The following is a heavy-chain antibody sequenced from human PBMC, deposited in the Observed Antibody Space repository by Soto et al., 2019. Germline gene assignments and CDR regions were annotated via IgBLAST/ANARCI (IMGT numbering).Heavy chain of an antibody. D-gene: IGHD5-18*01. CDR3: AISDTAMAGYFDY. CDR1: GFTFSSYA. CDR2: ISGSGGST. V-gene: IGHV3-23*01. J-gene: IGHJ4*02. Sequence: EVQLLESGGGLVQPGGSLRLSCAASGFTFSSYAMSWVRQAPGKGLEWVSAISGSGGSTYYADSVKGRFTISRDNSKNTLDLQMNSLRAEDTAVYYCAISDTAMAGYFDYWGQGTLVTVSS.